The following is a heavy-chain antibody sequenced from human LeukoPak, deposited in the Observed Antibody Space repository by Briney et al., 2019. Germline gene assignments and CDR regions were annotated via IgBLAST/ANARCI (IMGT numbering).Heavy chain of an antibody. Sequence: GGSLRLSCAASGFTFSSYAMSWVRQAPGKGLEWVSSISSSSSYIYYADSVKGRFTISRDNAKNSLYLQMNSLRAEDTAVYYCARDRLWFGELSEGMDVWGQGTTVTVSS. CDR2: ISSSSSYI. CDR1: GFTFSSYA. CDR3: ARDRLWFGELSEGMDV. J-gene: IGHJ6*02. D-gene: IGHD3-10*01. V-gene: IGHV3-21*01.